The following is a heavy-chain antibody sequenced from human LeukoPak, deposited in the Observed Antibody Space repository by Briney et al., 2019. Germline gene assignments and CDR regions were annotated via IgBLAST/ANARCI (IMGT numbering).Heavy chain of an antibody. CDR2: IYSGGNT. Sequence: HTGGSLRLSCTVSGFTVSISSMSWVRQAPGKGLEWVSFIYSGGNTHYSDSVKGRFTISRDNSKNTLYLQMNSLRAEDTAVYYCARRAGEYSHPYDYWGQGTLVTVSS. V-gene: IGHV3-53*01. CDR3: ARRAGEYSHPYDY. CDR1: GFTVSISS. J-gene: IGHJ4*02. D-gene: IGHD2/OR15-2a*01.